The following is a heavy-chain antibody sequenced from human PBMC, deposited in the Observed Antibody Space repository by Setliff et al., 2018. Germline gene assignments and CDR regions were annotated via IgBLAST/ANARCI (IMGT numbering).Heavy chain of an antibody. CDR2: VFYNGAA. Sequence: PSETLSLTCTVSGDSISDASIMAWIRQPPGKGLEFIGYVFYNGAAKYDPSLKSRVTMSVDTSKNQFSLKLTSVTAADTAIYYCARDTSSDWAAWFDPWSQGILVTVSS. V-gene: IGHV4-59*12. D-gene: IGHD3-22*01. CDR1: GDSISDAS. J-gene: IGHJ5*02. CDR3: ARDTSSDWAAWFDP.